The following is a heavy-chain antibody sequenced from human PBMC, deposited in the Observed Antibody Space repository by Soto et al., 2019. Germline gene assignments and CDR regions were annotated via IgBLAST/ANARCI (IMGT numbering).Heavy chain of an antibody. CDR2: TNPKSGYT. CDR1: GYTFTRYD. Sequence: QVQLVQSGAEVKKPGASVKVSCKASGYTFTRYDINWVRQAPGQGLEWMGWTNPKSGYTGSAQKFQGRITMTRDSSISTAYKELNSLRSEDTAVYYCARTDGDLDYWGQGTLVTVSS. J-gene: IGHJ4*02. V-gene: IGHV1-8*01. D-gene: IGHD4-17*01. CDR3: ARTDGDLDY.